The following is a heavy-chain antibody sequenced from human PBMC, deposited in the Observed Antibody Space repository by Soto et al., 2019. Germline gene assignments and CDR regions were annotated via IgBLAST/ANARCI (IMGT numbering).Heavy chain of an antibody. D-gene: IGHD3-22*01. J-gene: IGHJ3*02. CDR1: GYTFTSYF. V-gene: IGHV1-46*03. CDR3: ARDWVYYDSSGSYSVDAFEI. Sequence: ASVKVSCKASGYTFTSYFMHWVRQAPGQGLEWMGIINPSGGSTTYAQRFQGRVTMTRDTSTSTIYMELSSLRSEDTAVYYCARDWVYYDSSGSYSVDAFEIWGQGTMVTVSS. CDR2: INPSGGST.